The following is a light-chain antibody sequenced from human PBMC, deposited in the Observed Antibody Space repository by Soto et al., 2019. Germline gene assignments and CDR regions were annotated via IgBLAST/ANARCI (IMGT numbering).Light chain of an antibody. CDR1: QSVSSSY. CDR2: GAS. J-gene: IGKJ1*01. V-gene: IGKV3-20*01. Sequence: EIVLTQSPGTLSLSPGERATLSCRASQSVSSSYLACYQQKPGQAPRLLIYGASSRATGIPDRFSGSGSGTDFTLTITRLEPEDFAVSYCQQYRSSPWTFGQGTKVEFK. CDR3: QQYRSSPWT.